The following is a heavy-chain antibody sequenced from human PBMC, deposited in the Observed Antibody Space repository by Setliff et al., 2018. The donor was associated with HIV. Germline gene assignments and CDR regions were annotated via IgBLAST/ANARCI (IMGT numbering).Heavy chain of an antibody. Sequence: ASVKVSCKASGYTFTSYYMHWVRQAPGQGLEWMGLIHPSTGNTYYTQKFQGRVTWTRDTSTSTVYMELSSLRSGDTAVYYCARDSSTGWFSADYWGQGTQVTVSS. V-gene: IGHV1-46*01. CDR3: ARDSSTGWFSADY. D-gene: IGHD6-19*01. CDR1: GYTFTSYY. J-gene: IGHJ4*02. CDR2: IHPSTGNT.